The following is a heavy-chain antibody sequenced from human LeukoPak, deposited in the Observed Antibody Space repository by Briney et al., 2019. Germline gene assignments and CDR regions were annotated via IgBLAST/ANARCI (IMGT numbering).Heavy chain of an antibody. CDR3: ARTKPPCTSCLLLDY. CDR1: GYTFTGYY. CDR2: INPNSGGT. D-gene: IGHD2-2*01. Sequence: GASVKVSCKASGYTFTGYYIHWLRQAPGQGLEWMGWINPNSGGTNYAQKFQGLVTMSRDTFITTAYMEFSRLTSDDTAVYYCARTKPPCTSCLLLDYWGQGTLVAVSS. V-gene: IGHV1-2*02. J-gene: IGHJ4*02.